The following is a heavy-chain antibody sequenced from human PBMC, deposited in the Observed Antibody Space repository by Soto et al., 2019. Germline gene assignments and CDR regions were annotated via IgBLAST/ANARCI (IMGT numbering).Heavy chain of an antibody. CDR2: ISGSGGST. D-gene: IGHD3-22*01. CDR1: GFTFSSYA. CDR3: AKDLGDSSGYYLWDY. V-gene: IGHV3-23*01. Sequence: GGSLRLSCAASGFTFSSYAMSWVRQAPGKGLEWVSAISGSGGSTYYADSVKGRFTISRDNSKNTLYLQMNSLRAEDTAVYYCAKDLGDSSGYYLWDYWGQGTLVTVSS. J-gene: IGHJ4*02.